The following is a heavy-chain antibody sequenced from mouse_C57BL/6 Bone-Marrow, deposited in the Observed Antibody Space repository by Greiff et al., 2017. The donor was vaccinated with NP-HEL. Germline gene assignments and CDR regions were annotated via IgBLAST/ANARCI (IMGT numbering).Heavy chain of an antibody. Sequence: EVKVVESGGGLVQPKGSLKLSCAASGFSFNTYAMNWVRQAPGKGLEWVARIRSKSNNYATYYADSVKDRFTISRDDSESMLYLQMNNLKTEDTAMYYCVRQRTGTEYYYAMDYWGQGTSVTVSS. CDR1: GFSFNTYA. D-gene: IGHD4-1*01. CDR2: IRSKSNNYAT. CDR3: VRQRTGTEYYYAMDY. V-gene: IGHV10-1*01. J-gene: IGHJ4*01.